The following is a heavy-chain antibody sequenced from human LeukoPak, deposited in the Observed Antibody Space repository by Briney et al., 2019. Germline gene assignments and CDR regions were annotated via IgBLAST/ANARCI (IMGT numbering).Heavy chain of an antibody. CDR1: GFTFSSYW. J-gene: IGHJ4*02. V-gene: IGHV3-7*01. Sequence: GGSLRLSCAASGFTFSSYWMSWVRQAPGKGLEWVANIKQDGSEKYYVDSVKGRFTISRDNAKNSLYLQMNSLRAEDTAVYYCAKDRTGITMSKGFDYWGQGTLVTVSS. CDR2: IKQDGSEK. D-gene: IGHD3-22*01. CDR3: AKDRTGITMSKGFDY.